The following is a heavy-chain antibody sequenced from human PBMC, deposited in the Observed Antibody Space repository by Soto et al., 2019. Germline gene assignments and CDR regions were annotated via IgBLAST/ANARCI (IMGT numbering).Heavy chain of an antibody. J-gene: IGHJ4*02. D-gene: IGHD6-19*01. V-gene: IGHV4-30-4*01. Sequence: QVQLQESGPGLVKPSQTLSLTCTVSGGSISSGDYYWSWIRQPPGKGLEWIGYIYYSGSTYYNPSLKSRVTISVDTSKNQFSLKLSSVTAADTAVYYCARAIGAVAGLPGGNFDYWGQGTLVTVSS. CDR3: ARAIGAVAGLPGGNFDY. CDR2: IYYSGST. CDR1: GGSISSGDYY.